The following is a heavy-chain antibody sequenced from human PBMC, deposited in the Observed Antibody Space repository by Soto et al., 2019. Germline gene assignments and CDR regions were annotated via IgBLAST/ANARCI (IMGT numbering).Heavy chain of an antibody. D-gene: IGHD3-22*01. CDR1: GGTVSSGSYY. CDR2: IYYSGST. Sequence: PSETLSLTCTVSGGTVSSGSYYWSWIRQPPGKGLEWIGYIYYSGSTNYNPSLKSRVTISVDTSKNQFSLKLSSVTAADTAVYYCARWDYHYSSGYLDYWGQGTLVTVYS. CDR3: ARWDYHYSSGYLDY. J-gene: IGHJ4*02. V-gene: IGHV4-61*01.